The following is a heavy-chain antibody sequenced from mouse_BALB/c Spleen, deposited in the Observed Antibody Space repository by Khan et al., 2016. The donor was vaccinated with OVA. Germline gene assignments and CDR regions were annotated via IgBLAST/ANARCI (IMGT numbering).Heavy chain of an antibody. D-gene: IGHD2-14*01. CDR1: GYSFTAYY. J-gene: IGHJ3*01. CDR2: INPNIVNT. CDR3: ARGYDFFAY. V-gene: IGHV1-26*01. Sequence: VQLQQSGPDLVKTGASVKISCKASGYSFTAYYMNWVKLSHGKSLECIGRINPNIVNTNYNQKFKGKAILTVDTSSSTAYMELRSLTSEDSAVYFCARGYDFFAYWGQGTLVTVSA.